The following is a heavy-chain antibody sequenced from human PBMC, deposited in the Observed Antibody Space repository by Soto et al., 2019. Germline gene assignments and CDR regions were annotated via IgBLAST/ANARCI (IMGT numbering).Heavy chain of an antibody. J-gene: IGHJ6*02. CDR1: GFTFSSYA. CDR3: AREDTVVTSYYYYGMDV. V-gene: IGHV3-30-3*01. D-gene: IGHD2-21*02. Sequence: PGGSLRLSCAASGFTFSSYAMHWVRQAPGKGLEWVAVISYDGSNKYYADSVKGRFTISRDNSKNTLYLQMNSLRAEDTAMYYCAREDTVVTSYYYYGMDVWGQGTTVTVSS. CDR2: ISYDGSNK.